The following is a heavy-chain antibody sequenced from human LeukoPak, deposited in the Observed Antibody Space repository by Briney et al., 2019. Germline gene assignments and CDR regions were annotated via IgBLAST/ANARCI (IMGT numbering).Heavy chain of an antibody. Sequence: ASAKVSCKAFGYSLTNYYVHWVRQAPGQGLEWMGDINPSGGSTSYAQKFQGRITVTRDTYTNTVYMDLSSLRSEDTATYYCARGAPTTRIGAGRFDYWGQGSLLTVAS. CDR3: ARGAPTTRIGAGRFDY. CDR1: GYSLTNYY. D-gene: IGHD5-12*01. CDR2: INPSGGST. J-gene: IGHJ4*02. V-gene: IGHV1-46*01.